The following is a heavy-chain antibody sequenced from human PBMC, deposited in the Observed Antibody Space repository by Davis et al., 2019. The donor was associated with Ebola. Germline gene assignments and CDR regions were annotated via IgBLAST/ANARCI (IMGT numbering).Heavy chain of an antibody. CDR3: ATLRRTITGMDDGFDI. Sequence: GESLKISCKGSGYNFTNYWIGWVRQMPGKGLEWMGIIYTGDSDTRYSPSFRGQVTISADKSIKTAFLQWSSLKASDTAMYYCATLRRTITGMDDGFDIWGQGTMVTVSS. J-gene: IGHJ3*02. V-gene: IGHV5-51*01. CDR1: GYNFTNYW. CDR2: IYTGDSDT. D-gene: IGHD1-20*01.